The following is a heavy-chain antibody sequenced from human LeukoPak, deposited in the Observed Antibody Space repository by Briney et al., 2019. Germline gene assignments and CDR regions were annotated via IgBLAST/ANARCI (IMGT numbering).Heavy chain of an antibody. CDR2: FDPEDGET. V-gene: IGHV1-24*01. Sequence: ASVKVSCKVSGYTLTELSMHWVRQAPGKGLEWMGGFDPEDGETIYVQKFQGRVTMTEDTSTDTAYMELSSLRSEDTAVYYCATDPHPYSGKDYWGQGTLVTVSS. D-gene: IGHD1-26*01. J-gene: IGHJ4*02. CDR1: GYTLTELS. CDR3: ATDPHPYSGKDY.